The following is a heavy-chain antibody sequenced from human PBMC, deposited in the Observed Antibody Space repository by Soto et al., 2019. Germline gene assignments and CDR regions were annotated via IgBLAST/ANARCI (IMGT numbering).Heavy chain of an antibody. V-gene: IGHV4-4*08. CDR2: IYHSGTT. CDR3: TTGLTIFGVVISSGDY. J-gene: IGHJ4*02. CDR1: GGSISSYY. D-gene: IGHD3-3*01. Sequence: SETLSLTCSVSGGSISSYYWSWIRQPPGKGLEWIGYIYHSGTTYYNPSLTSRVSISVDTSKNQFSLKLSSVTAADTAVYYCTTGLTIFGVVISSGDYWGQGILVTVSS.